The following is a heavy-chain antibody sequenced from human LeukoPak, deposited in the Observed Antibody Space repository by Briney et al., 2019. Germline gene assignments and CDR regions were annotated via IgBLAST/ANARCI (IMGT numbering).Heavy chain of an antibody. CDR1: GGSISGHY. D-gene: IGHD3-3*01. CDR2: IHYSGRP. CDR3: ARFGVDYDMDV. V-gene: IGHV4-59*11. J-gene: IGHJ6*02. Sequence: SETLSLTCSLSGGSISGHYWTWIRQPPGKGLEWIGQIHYSGRPDYNPSLKSRITLSVDTSKNQISLKLSSVTAAGTAVYYCARFGVDYDMDVWGQGTTVTVSS.